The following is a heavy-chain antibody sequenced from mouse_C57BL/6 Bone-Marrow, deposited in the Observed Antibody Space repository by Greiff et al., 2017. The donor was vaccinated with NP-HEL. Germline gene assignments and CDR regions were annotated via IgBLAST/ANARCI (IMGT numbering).Heavy chain of an antibody. V-gene: IGHV1-80*01. CDR1: GYAFSSYW. Sequence: QVQLQQSGAELVKPGASVKISCKASGYAFSSYWMNWVKQRPGKGLEWIGQIYPGDGDTNYNGKFKDKASLTADKSSSTAYMHLSSLTSEVSAVYFFARGAYWGQGTLVTVSA. CDR2: IYPGDGDT. CDR3: ARGAY. J-gene: IGHJ3*01.